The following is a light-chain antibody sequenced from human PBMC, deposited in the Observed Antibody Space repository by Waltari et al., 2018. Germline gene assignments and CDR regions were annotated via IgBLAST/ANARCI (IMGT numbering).Light chain of an antibody. J-gene: IGLJ3*02. CDR1: TSDVGGYNS. V-gene: IGLV2-11*01. CDR3: CSYAGVHTFWL. Sequence: QSALTQPPSVSGSPEQSVTISCTGSTSDVGGYNSVSWYQQHPGKAPKLIIFDVNRRPSWVPDRFSGSKSGNTASLTISGLRPEDEADYHCCSYAGVHTFWLFGGGTKLTVL. CDR2: DVN.